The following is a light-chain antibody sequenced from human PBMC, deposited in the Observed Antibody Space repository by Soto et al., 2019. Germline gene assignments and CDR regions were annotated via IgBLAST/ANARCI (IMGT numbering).Light chain of an antibody. V-gene: IGLV3-21*02. CDR3: QVWDSTSNHYV. J-gene: IGLJ1*01. CDR2: DES. Sequence: SYQLTQPPTASAAPVQAGRVTRGGKKVGGKSVRGDPEMPGQAPVLVVYDESDRPSRIPERCSGSKSGNTATLTISRVEAGDEAGYHCQVWDSTSNHYVFGSGTKVTVL. CDR1: KVGGKS.